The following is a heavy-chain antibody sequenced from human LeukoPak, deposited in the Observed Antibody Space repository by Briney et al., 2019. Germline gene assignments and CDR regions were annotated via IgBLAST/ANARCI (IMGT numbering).Heavy chain of an antibody. Sequence: QPGRSLRLSCSASGFTFSSYGMHWVRQAPGKGVEGVALIWYDGSNKNYADSVRGRFIISRDNYKNTLYLQMNSLRAEDTAVYYCARGGQPDYFDYWGQGTLVTVSS. J-gene: IGHJ4*02. CDR1: GFTFSSYG. D-gene: IGHD6-13*01. CDR2: IWYDGSNK. V-gene: IGHV3-33*01. CDR3: ARGGQPDYFDY.